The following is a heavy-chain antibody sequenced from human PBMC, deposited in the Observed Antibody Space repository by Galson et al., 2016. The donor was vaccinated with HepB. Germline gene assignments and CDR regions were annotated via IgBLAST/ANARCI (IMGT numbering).Heavy chain of an antibody. V-gene: IGHV3-30*04. J-gene: IGHJ6*02. CDR3: ARAAAAILDYYYYGMDV. CDR1: AFSFRSNA. D-gene: IGHD6-13*01. Sequence: SLRLSCAASAFSFRSNAMHWVRQAPGKGLEWVAVISYDGSNTYYADSVKGRFTISRDNSKNTLYLQMNSLRAEDAAVYYCARAAAAILDYYYYGMDVWGQGTTVTVSS. CDR2: ISYDGSNT.